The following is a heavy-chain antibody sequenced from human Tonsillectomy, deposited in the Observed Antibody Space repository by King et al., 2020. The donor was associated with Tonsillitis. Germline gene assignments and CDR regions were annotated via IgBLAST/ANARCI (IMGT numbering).Heavy chain of an antibody. CDR2: IIPLFGTT. CDR1: GGTFSIHA. J-gene: IGHJ4*02. D-gene: IGHD1-14*01. CDR3: ARDRAVNQLLEGVY. V-gene: IGHV1-69*01. Sequence: VQLVQSGAEVKKPGSSVKVSCKASGGTFSIHAITWVRQAPGQGLEWMGGIIPLFGTTNYAEKFQGRVTFTADESTSTAYMELSSLTSEDTAVYFWARDRAVNQLLEGVYWGQGTLVTVSA.